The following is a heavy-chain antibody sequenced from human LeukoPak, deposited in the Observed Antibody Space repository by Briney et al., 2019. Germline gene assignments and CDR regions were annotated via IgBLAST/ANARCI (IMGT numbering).Heavy chain of an antibody. J-gene: IGHJ4*02. CDR1: GFTFSSYG. V-gene: IGHV3-23*01. Sequence: GGSLRLSCTASGFTFSSYGMHWVRQAPGKGLEWVSAISGSGGSTYYADSVKGRFTISRDNSKNTLYLQMNSLRAEDTAVYYCAKEYGQKAAAGTVFDYWGQGTPVTVSS. CDR2: ISGSGGST. CDR3: AKEYGQKAAAGTVFDY. D-gene: IGHD6-13*01.